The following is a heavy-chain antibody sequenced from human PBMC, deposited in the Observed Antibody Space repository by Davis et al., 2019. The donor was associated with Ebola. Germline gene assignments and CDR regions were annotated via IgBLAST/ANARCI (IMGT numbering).Heavy chain of an antibody. CDR3: ARDDGDSVEDGWFDP. CDR2: IYSIGGT. V-gene: IGHV3-66*01. CDR1: GFTVESNY. D-gene: IGHD4-17*01. J-gene: IGHJ5*02. Sequence: GESLKISCAVSGFTVESNYMNWVRQAPGTGLDSVSVIYSIGGTSSADSVKGRFTIYRDDSKNMVFLKMDSLRVEDTAVYYCARDDGDSVEDGWFDPWGQGTLVTVS.